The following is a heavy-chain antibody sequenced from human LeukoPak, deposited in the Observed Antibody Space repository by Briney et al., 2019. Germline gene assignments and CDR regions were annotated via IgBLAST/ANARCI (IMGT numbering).Heavy chain of an antibody. V-gene: IGHV3-30*04. J-gene: IGHJ4*02. D-gene: IGHD3-10*01. Sequence: PGGSLRLSCAASGFTFSSYAMHWVRQAPGKGLEWVAVISYDGSNKYYADSVKGRFTISRDNSKNTLYLQMNSLRAEDTAVYYCAKGYGSGTYYNHFDYWGQGTLVTVSS. CDR1: GFTFSSYA. CDR2: ISYDGSNK. CDR3: AKGYGSGTYYNHFDY.